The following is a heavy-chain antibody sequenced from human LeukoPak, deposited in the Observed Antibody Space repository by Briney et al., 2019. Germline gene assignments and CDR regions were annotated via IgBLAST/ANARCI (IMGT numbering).Heavy chain of an antibody. J-gene: IGHJ4*02. Sequence: GGSLRLSCAASGFTFSSYEMNWVRQAPGKVLDWVSYISSSGSTIYYADSVKVRFPISRGNAKNSLYLQMNSLRAEDTAVYYCARGGYYYDSSGPPVDYWGQGTLVTVSS. CDR1: GFTFSSYE. V-gene: IGHV3-48*03. CDR2: ISSSGSTI. D-gene: IGHD3-22*01. CDR3: ARGGYYYDSSGPPVDY.